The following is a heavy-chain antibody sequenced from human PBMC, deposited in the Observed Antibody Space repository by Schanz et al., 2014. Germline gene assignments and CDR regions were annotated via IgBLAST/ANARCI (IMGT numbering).Heavy chain of an antibody. D-gene: IGHD2-8*01. J-gene: IGHJ5*02. CDR1: GFTFSSYA. CDR3: ASGGYCTNGVCNGGRNWFDP. CDR2: MSYDGSTK. Sequence: QGQLVESGGGVVQPGRSLRLSCAASGFTFSSYAMHWVRQAPGKGLEWVAVMSYDGSTKYYADSVKGRFTISRDNSKNTLYLQINSLRAEDTAVYYCASGGYCTNGVCNGGRNWFDPWGQGTLVTVSS. V-gene: IGHV3-30-3*01.